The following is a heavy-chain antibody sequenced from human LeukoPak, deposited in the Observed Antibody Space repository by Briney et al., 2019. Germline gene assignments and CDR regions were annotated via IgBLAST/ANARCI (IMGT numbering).Heavy chain of an antibody. CDR3: ANDPDYFTYGYYFGY. Sequence: GVSLRLSCTASGFTFSSYDMNWVRQAPGKGLEWVSGIWAGGTFTYYADAVKGRFTISRDNAKNTLYLQMNSLRADDTAVYYCANDPDYFTYGYYFGYRGQGTLVTVSS. D-gene: IGHD2/OR15-2a*01. V-gene: IGHV3-23*01. CDR2: IWAGGTFT. CDR1: GFTFSSYD. J-gene: IGHJ4*02.